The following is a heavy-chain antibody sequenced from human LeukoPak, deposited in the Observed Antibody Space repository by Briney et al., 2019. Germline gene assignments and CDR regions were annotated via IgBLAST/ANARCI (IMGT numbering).Heavy chain of an antibody. CDR1: GFIFSSHG. D-gene: IGHD3-10*01. Sequence: GGTLRLSCAASGFIFSSHGMNWVRQAPGKGLEWVSYISSSGGTIYYADSVKGRFTISRDNAKNSLYLQMNSLRAEDTAVYYCARGRRALIRGVIRKGFDYWGQGTLVTVSS. J-gene: IGHJ4*02. CDR3: ARGRRALIRGVIRKGFDY. CDR2: ISSSGGTI. V-gene: IGHV3-48*04.